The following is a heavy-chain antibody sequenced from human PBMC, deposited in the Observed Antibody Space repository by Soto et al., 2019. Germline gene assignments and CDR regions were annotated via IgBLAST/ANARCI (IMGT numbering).Heavy chain of an antibody. CDR1: GGSISSYY. CDR3: ARGPYGDPGAFDY. V-gene: IGHV4-59*01. D-gene: IGHD4-17*01. J-gene: IGHJ4*02. Sequence: QVQLQESGPGLVKPSETLSLTCTVSGGSISSYYWSWIRQPSGKGLEWIRYIYYSGSTNYNPSLKSRVTISVDTSKNQFSLKLSSVTAADTAVYYCARGPYGDPGAFDYWGQGTLVTVSS. CDR2: IYYSGST.